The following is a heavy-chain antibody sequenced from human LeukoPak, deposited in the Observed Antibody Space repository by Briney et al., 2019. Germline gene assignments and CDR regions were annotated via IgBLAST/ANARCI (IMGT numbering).Heavy chain of an antibody. CDR3: ARDTLVYADSPDAFDI. CDR2: ISSSGSTR. V-gene: IGHV3-48*03. D-gene: IGHD4-17*01. CDR1: GFTFSSYE. J-gene: IGHJ3*02. Sequence: GGSLRLSCAGSGFTFSSYEMNWVRQAPGKGLEWVSYISSSGSTRYYADSVKGRFTVSRDNAKNSLYLQMNSLRDEDTAVYYCARDTLVYADSPDAFDIWGQGTMVTVSS.